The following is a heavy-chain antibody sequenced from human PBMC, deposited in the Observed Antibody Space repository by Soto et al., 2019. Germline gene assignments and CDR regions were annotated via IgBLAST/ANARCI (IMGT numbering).Heavy chain of an antibody. CDR3: ARVHVGSGWPYDY. D-gene: IGHD6-19*01. CDR2: IYSGGST. V-gene: IGHV3-53*01. J-gene: IGHJ4*01. Sequence: GGSLRLSCAASGFTVSSNYMSWVRQAPGKGLEWVSVIYSGGSTYYADSVKGRFTISRDNSKNTLYLQMNSLRAEDTAVYYCARVHVGSGWPYDYWGHGTLVTVSS. CDR1: GFTVSSNY.